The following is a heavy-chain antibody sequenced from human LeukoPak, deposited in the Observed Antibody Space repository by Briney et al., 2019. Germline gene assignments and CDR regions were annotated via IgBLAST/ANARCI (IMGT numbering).Heavy chain of an antibody. CDR3: ARASTKVPKLLDS. Sequence: GGSLPLPCVASGFTFSTYWMHCVRQAPGKGLLWVSRLSGDGSSTKYADSLKGRFTISRHNAKNTLYLQMNSLRAEDTAVYFCARASTKVPKLLDSWGQGTLVTVSS. J-gene: IGHJ4*02. V-gene: IGHV3-74*03. CDR1: GFTFSTYW. D-gene: IGHD4/OR15-4a*01. CDR2: LSGDGSST.